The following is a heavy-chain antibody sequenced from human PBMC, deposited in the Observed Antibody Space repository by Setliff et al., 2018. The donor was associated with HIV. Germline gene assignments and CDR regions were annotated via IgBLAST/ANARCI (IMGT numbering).Heavy chain of an antibody. Sequence: PSETLSLTCTVSGGSISSGGYYWNWIRQYPVKGLEWIGHIYYNGRTLFNPALGTRLNMSVDTSENQFSLHLNSVTAADTAVYYCVRERRRSPLSYGLDVWGQGTTVTASS. CDR2: IYYNGRT. V-gene: IGHV4-31*03. CDR1: GGSISSGGYY. J-gene: IGHJ6*02. CDR3: VRERRRSPLSYGLDV.